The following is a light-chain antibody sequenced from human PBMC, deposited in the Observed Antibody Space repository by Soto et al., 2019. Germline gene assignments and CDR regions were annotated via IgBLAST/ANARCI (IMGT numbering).Light chain of an antibody. CDR3: QQYNGYSRT. CDR2: DAS. J-gene: IGKJ1*01. Sequence: DIQMTQSPSTLSGSVGDRVTITCRASQTISSWLAWYQQKPGKAPKLLIYDASSLESGVPSRFSGSGSGTDFTLTISSLQPDDFATYYCQQYNGYSRTFGQGTKVDIK. V-gene: IGKV1-5*01. CDR1: QTISSW.